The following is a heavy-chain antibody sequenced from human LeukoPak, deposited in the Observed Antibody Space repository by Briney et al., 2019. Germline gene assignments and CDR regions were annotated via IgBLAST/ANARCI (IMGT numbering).Heavy chain of an antibody. CDR2: ISWNSGSI. CDR3: AKDDPEANDAFDI. Sequence: PGGSLRLSCAASGFTFDDYAMHWVRQAPGKGLEWVSGISWNSGSIGYADSVKGRFTISRDNAMNSLYLQMNSLRAEDTALYYCAKDDPEANDAFDIWGQGTMVTVSS. CDR1: GFTFDDYA. V-gene: IGHV3-9*01. D-gene: IGHD1-14*01. J-gene: IGHJ3*02.